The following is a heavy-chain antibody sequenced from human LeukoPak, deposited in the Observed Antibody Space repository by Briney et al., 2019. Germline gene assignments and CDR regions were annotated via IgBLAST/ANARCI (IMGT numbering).Heavy chain of an antibody. Sequence: GGSLRLSCAASGFTFSSYSMNWVRQAPGKGLEWVSLIHSGGTRYTDSVRGRFTISRDNSKNTLYLQMNSLRAEDTAMYYCASWYHIDYWGQGTLVTVSS. CDR2: IHSGGTR. D-gene: IGHD2-2*01. J-gene: IGHJ4*02. CDR1: GFTFSSYS. CDR3: ASWYHIDY. V-gene: IGHV3-53*01.